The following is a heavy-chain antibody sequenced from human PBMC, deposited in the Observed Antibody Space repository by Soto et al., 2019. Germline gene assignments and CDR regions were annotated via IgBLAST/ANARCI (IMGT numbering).Heavy chain of an antibody. CDR2: INPSGGT. D-gene: IGHD6-13*01. J-gene: IGHJ3*02. Sequence: ASVKVSCKASGDTFTSYYMHWVRQAPGQGLEWMGIINPSGGTTDAQKFRGRVTMTRDTSTSTVFLELSSLRSGDTAVYYCARDLYSTSWYVRAFDMWGQGTMVTVSS. CDR1: GDTFTSYY. CDR3: ARDLYSTSWYVRAFDM. V-gene: IGHV1-46*03.